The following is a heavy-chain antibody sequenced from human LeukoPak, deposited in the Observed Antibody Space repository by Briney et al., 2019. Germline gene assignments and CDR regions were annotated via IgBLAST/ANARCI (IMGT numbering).Heavy chain of an antibody. CDR3: ARGRYLTTSGGAAAGFLDY. CDR1: GGSFSGYY. J-gene: IGHJ4*02. Sequence: PSETLSLTCAVSGGSFSGYYWNWIRQSPGKGLEWIGDINHSGSTHYNPSLKSRVTISVDTSQKQFSLRLTSVTAADTAVYYCARGRYLTTSGGAAAGFLDYWGQGSLVTVST. CDR2: INHSGST. D-gene: IGHD6-13*01. V-gene: IGHV4-34*01.